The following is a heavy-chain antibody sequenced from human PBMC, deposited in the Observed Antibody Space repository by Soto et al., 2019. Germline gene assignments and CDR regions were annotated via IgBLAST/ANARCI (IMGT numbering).Heavy chain of an antibody. Sequence: EVQLVESGGGLVKPGGSLRLSCAASGFTFSNAWMSWVRQAPGKGLEWVGRIKSKTDGGTTDYAAPVKGRITISRDDSKKTLYLQMNSLKNEDTAVYYWTTEKLWFGELLLFDYWGQGTLVTVSS. CDR1: GFTFSNAW. CDR2: IKSKTDGGTT. D-gene: IGHD3-10*01. CDR3: TTEKLWFGELLLFDY. J-gene: IGHJ4*02. V-gene: IGHV3-15*01.